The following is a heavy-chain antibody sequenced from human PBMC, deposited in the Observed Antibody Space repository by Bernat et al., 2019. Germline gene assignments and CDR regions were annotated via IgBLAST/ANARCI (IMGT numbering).Heavy chain of an antibody. V-gene: IGHV2-70*01. CDR3: ARTLLRGGLGEPPDY. J-gene: IGHJ4*02. CDR1: GFSLSTSPMC. D-gene: IGHD3-16*01. Sequence: QVTLRESGPALVRPTQTLTLTCTFSGFSLSTSPMCVTWIRQPPGKALEWLAHINWADDKYYSTSLETRLTISKDTSKNRVVLTMTNMDPVDTATYYCARTLLRGGLGEPPDYWDQGTMVTVSS. CDR2: INWADDK.